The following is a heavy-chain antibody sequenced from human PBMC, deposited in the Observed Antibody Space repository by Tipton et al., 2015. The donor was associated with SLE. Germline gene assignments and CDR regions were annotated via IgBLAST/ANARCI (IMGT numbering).Heavy chain of an antibody. D-gene: IGHD5-24*01. CDR1: GGSISSYY. V-gene: IGHV4-59*01. CDR2: IYYSGST. Sequence: TLSLTCTVSGGSISSYYWSWIRQPPGKGLEWIGYIYYSGSTNPNPSLKSRLTISVDTSKNQFSLKLSSVTAADTAVYYCSRMASTNALWGQGTLVSVSS. J-gene: IGHJ4*02. CDR3: SRMASTNAL.